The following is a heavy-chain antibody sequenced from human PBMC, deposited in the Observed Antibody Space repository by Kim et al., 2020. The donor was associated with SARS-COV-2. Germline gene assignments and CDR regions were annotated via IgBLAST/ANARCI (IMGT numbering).Heavy chain of an antibody. CDR1: GFTFSNYW. V-gene: IGHV3-33*08. CDR3: ARGDGSGSSYFDL. J-gene: IGHJ4*02. CDR2: IWYDGSNK. D-gene: IGHD3-9*01. Sequence: GGSLRLSCAASGFTFSNYWINWVRQAPGKGLEWVAIIWYDGSNKYYADSVKGRFTISRDNSKDTVYLQMSSLRAEDTAIYYCARGDGSGSSYFDLWGQGTLVTVTS.